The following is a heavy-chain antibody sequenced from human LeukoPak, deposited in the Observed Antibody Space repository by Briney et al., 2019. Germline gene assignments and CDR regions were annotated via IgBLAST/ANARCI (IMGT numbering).Heavy chain of an antibody. CDR1: GVSISSYY. V-gene: IGHV4-59*01. Sequence: PSETLSLTCTVSGVSISSYYWSWIRQPPGKGLEWIGYIYYSGSTNYNPSLKSRVTISVDTSKNQFSLKLSSVTAADTAVYYCARLKYYFDRSGYRAEYFQQWGQGTLVTASS. J-gene: IGHJ1*01. CDR3: ARLKYYFDRSGYRAEYFQQ. D-gene: IGHD3-22*01. CDR2: IYYSGST.